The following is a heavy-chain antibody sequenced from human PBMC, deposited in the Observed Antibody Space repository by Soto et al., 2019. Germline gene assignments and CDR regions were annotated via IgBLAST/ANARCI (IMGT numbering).Heavy chain of an antibody. V-gene: IGHV4-61*01. D-gene: IGHD2-2*01. J-gene: IGHJ4*02. CDR2: IYYSGST. Sequence: SETLSLTCTVSGGSVSSGSYSWSWIRHPPGKGLEWIGYIYYSGSTNYNPSLKSRVTISVDTSKNQFSLKLSSVTTADTALYYCASVVVPAAAIYFLDSWGQGTLVTVSS. CDR1: GGSVSSGSYS. CDR3: ASVVVPAAAIYFLDS.